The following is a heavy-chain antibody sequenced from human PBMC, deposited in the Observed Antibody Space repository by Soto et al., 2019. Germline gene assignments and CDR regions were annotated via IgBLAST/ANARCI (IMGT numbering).Heavy chain of an antibody. CDR3: ARGLVDYYWGITMIVP. CDR2: INHSGST. CDR1: GGSLICYS. V-gene: IGHV4-34*01. J-gene: IGHJ5*02. D-gene: IGHD3-22*01. Sequence: SETRSLTWPVFGGSLICYSWGWVRQPPGKGLEWIGEINHSGSTNYNPSLKSRVTISVDTSKNQFSLKLSSVTAADTAVYYCARGLVDYYWGITMIVPWGQGALVTVSS.